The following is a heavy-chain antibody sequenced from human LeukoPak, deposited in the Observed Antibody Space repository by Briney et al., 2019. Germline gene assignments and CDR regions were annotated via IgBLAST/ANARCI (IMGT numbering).Heavy chain of an antibody. D-gene: IGHD6-13*01. J-gene: IGHJ4*02. CDR3: ARAPPMAAAGTYFDY. V-gene: IGHV1-69*13. CDR1: GGTFSSYA. Sequence: GASVKVSCKASGGTFSSYAISWVRQAPGQGLEWMGGIIPIFGTANYAQKFQGRVTITADESTSTAYMELSSLRSEDTAVYYCARAPPMAAAGTYFDYWGQGTLVTVSP. CDR2: IIPIFGTA.